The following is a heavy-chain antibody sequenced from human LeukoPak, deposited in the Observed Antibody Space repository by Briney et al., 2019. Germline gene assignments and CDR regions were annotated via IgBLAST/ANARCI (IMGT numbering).Heavy chain of an antibody. CDR3: AREGSSSWYTWSDP. V-gene: IGHV4-59*01. CDR1: GGSISSYY. D-gene: IGHD6-13*01. J-gene: IGHJ5*02. CDR2: IYYSGST. Sequence: PSETLSLTCTVSGGSISSYYWSWIRQPPGKGLEWIGYIYYSGSTNYNPSLKSRVTISVDTSKNQFSLKLTSVTAADTALYDCAREGSSSWYTWSDPWGQGTLVTVSS.